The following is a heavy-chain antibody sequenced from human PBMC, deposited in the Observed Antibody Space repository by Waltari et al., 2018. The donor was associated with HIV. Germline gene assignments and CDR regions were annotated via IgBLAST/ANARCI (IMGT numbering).Heavy chain of an antibody. D-gene: IGHD2-21*01. V-gene: IGHV5-51*01. CDR2: IYPGDSDT. J-gene: IGHJ6*02. CDR3: ARHVRVLQPTVAIGGMDV. Sequence: EVHLEQSGAEVKKPGESLKISCKASGYTFTSYWIDWVRQMPGKGLEWMGIIYPGDSDTRYSPSFQGQVTISADKSITTVYLQWSTLKASDTAIYYCARHVRVLQPTVAIGGMDVWGQGTSVTVSS. CDR1: GYTFTSYW.